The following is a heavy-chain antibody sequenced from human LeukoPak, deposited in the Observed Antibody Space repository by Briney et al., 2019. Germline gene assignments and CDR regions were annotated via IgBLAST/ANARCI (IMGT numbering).Heavy chain of an antibody. CDR3: ARVSAYSSGPGYFDY. V-gene: IGHV1-69*04. Sequence: SVKVSCKASGGTFSSYAISWVRQAPGQGLEWMGRIIPILGIANYAQKFQGRVTITADKSTSTAYMELSSLRSEDTAAYYCARVSAYSSGPGYFDYWGQGTLVTVSS. D-gene: IGHD6-19*01. CDR1: GGTFSSYA. J-gene: IGHJ4*02. CDR2: IIPILGIA.